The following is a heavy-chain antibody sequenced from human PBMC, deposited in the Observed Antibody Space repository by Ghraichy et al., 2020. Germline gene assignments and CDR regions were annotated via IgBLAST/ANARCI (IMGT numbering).Heavy chain of an antibody. CDR1: GGSFSGYY. CDR3: ASFSDYVWGSYRIRPGNWFGP. V-gene: IGHV4-34*01. CDR2: INHSGST. D-gene: IGHD3-16*02. Sequence: SQTLSLSCAVYGGSFSGYYWSWIRQPPGKGLEWIGEINHSGSTNYNPSLKSRVTISVDTSKNQFSLKLSSVTAADTAVYYCASFSDYVWGSYRIRPGNWFGPWGQGTLVTVSS. J-gene: IGHJ5*02.